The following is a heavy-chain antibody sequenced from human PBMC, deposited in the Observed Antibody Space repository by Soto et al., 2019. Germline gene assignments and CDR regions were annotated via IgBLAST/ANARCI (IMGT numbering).Heavy chain of an antibody. D-gene: IGHD3-16*01. CDR3: ARDIGFDYVN. V-gene: IGHV3-7*01. J-gene: IGHJ4*02. Sequence: PGGSLRLSCAVSGFNVMSYWMRWVRQAPGKGLEWVASIKEDGSEIYYLHSVRGRFSISRDSAGNALHLTMNYLSAEDTGLYFCARDIGFDYVNWGQGTLVTVSS. CDR2: IKEDGSEI. CDR1: GFNVMSYW.